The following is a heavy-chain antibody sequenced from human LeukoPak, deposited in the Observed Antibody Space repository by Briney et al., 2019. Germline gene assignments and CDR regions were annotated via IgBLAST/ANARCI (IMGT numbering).Heavy chain of an antibody. V-gene: IGHV1-18*04. CDR2: ININNDYT. J-gene: IGHJ3*01. D-gene: IGHD2-15*01. CDR3: ARETEGRLWSSGAAFDV. CDR1: GYTFSSYG. Sequence: ASVKVSCKASGYTFSSYGISWVRQAPGQGLEWMGWININNDYTNYGKKFQGRVTMTTETSTSTAYMELRSLQSDDTAVYYCARETEGRLWSSGAAFDVWGQGTMVTVSS.